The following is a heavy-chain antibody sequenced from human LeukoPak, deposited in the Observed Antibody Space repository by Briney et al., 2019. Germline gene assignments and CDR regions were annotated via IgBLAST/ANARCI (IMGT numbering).Heavy chain of an antibody. CDR3: AKLVPVEYYYDSSGYRAYFDY. J-gene: IGHJ4*02. Sequence: GGSLRLSCAASGFTFSSYAMSWVCQAPGKGLEWVSAISGSGGSTYYADSVKGRFTISRDNSKNTLYLQMNSLRAEDTAVYYCAKLVPVEYYYDSSGYRAYFDYWGQGTLVTVSS. CDR2: ISGSGGST. D-gene: IGHD3-22*01. V-gene: IGHV3-23*01. CDR1: GFTFSSYA.